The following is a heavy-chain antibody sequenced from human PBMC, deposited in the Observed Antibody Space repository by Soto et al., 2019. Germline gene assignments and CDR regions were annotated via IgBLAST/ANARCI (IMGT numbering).Heavy chain of an antibody. D-gene: IGHD3-3*01. CDR3: ARTIFGVVNSSFYYYYYMDV. Sequence: GGSLRLSCAASGFTFSDYYMSWIRQAPGKGLEWVSYISSSGSTIYYADSVKGRFTISRDNAKNSLYLQMNSLRAEDTAVYYCARTIFGVVNSSFYYYYYMDVWGKGTTVTVSS. V-gene: IGHV3-11*01. CDR2: ISSSGSTI. CDR1: GFTFSDYY. J-gene: IGHJ6*03.